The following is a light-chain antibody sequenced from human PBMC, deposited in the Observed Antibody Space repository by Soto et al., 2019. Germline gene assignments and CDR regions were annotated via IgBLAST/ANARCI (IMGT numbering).Light chain of an antibody. CDR2: DAS. CDR3: QQYNSYSPEGLT. CDR1: ETVNTW. Sequence: GDRVTIPCRASETVNTWLAWYQHKPGKAPKLLIYDASVLETGVPSRFSGFSSGTEFTLTISSLQPDDFATYFCQQYNSYSPEGLTFGGGTKVDI. J-gene: IGKJ4*01. V-gene: IGKV1-5*01.